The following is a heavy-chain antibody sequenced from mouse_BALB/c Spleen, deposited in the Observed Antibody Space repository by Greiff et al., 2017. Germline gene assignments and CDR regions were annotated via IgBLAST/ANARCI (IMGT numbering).Heavy chain of an antibody. CDR3: ARSYGSSWTYYAMDY. CDR2: IRNKANGYTP. D-gene: IGHD1-1*01. Sequence: EVQLVESGGGLVQPGGSLRLSCATSGFTFTDYYMSWVRQPPGKALEWLGFIRNKANGYTPEYSASVKGRFTISRDNSQSILYLQMNTLRAEDSATYYCARSYGSSWTYYAMDYWGQGTSVTVSA. J-gene: IGHJ4*01. CDR1: GFTFTDYY. V-gene: IGHV7-3*02.